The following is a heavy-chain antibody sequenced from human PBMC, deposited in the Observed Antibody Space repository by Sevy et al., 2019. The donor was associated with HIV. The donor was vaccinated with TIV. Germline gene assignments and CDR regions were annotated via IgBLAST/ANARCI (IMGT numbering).Heavy chain of an antibody. D-gene: IGHD3-3*01. J-gene: IGHJ6*02. Sequence: GGSLRVSCAASGFTFSSYSMNWVRQAPGKGLEWVSYISSSSSTIYYADSVKGRFTISRDNAKNSLYLQMNSLRDEDTAVYYCARDLERITIFGVVITITYYGIDVRGQGTTVTVSS. CDR1: GFTFSSYS. CDR3: ARDLERITIFGVVITITYYGIDV. CDR2: ISSSSSTI. V-gene: IGHV3-48*02.